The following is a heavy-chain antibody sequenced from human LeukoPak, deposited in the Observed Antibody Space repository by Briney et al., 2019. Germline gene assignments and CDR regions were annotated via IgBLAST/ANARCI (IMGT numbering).Heavy chain of an antibody. CDR2: IIPIFGTA. CDR3: ARSARGSYYYYMDV. J-gene: IGHJ6*03. CDR1: GGAFSSYA. V-gene: IGHV1-69*05. D-gene: IGHD3-16*01. Sequence: GASVKVSCKASGGAFSSYAISWVRQAPGQGLEWMGGIIPIFGTANYAQKFQGRVTITTDESTSTAYMELSSLRSEDTAVYYCARSARGSYYYYMDVWGKGTTVTVSS.